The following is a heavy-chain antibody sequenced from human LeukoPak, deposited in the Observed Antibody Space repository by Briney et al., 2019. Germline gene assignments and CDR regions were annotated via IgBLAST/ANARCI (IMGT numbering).Heavy chain of an antibody. V-gene: IGHV3-21*01. CDR3: ARDRDFGVGNWFDP. CDR1: GFTFSDYS. CDR2: ISRSSSYI. D-gene: IGHD3-3*01. Sequence: GGSLRLPCAASGFTFSDYSMNWVRQAPGKGLEWVSSISRSSSYIYYADSMKGRFTISRDDAKNSLSLQMNSLRAEDTAVYYCARDRDFGVGNWFDPWGQGVLVTVSA. J-gene: IGHJ5*02.